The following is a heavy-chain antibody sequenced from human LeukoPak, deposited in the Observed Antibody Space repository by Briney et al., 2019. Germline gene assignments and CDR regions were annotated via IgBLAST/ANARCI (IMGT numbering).Heavy chain of an antibody. D-gene: IGHD3-10*01. J-gene: IGHJ4*02. CDR2: INYSGTT. CDR1: GVSISSDSYY. Sequence: SETLSLTCTVSGVSISSDSYYWGWIRQSPGKGLEWIGSINYSGTTYYNPSLKSRVTISVDTPKNQFSLKVSSVTAADTAVYYCARRVPSGSGSYDFDYWGQGTLVTVSS. V-gene: IGHV4-39*01. CDR3: ARRVPSGSGSYDFDY.